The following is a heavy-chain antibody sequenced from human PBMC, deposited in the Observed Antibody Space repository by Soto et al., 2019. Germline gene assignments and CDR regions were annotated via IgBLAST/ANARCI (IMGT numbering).Heavy chain of an antibody. V-gene: IGHV4-31*03. J-gene: IGHJ4*02. D-gene: IGHD2-2*01. CDR3: ARGTLV. CDR2: VSYTGNT. CDR1: GGSIGSGGYW. Sequence: QVQLQESGPGLMQPSQTLSLTCTVSGGSIGSGGYWWSWIRQHPGRGLEWIGFVSYTGNTQYNPCLKSRVNISEDTSTKQFSLKLSSVNAADTAVYYCARGTLVWGQGTLVTVSS.